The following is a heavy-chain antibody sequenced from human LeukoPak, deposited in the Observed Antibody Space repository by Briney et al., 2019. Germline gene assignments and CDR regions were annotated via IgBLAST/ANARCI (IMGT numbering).Heavy chain of an antibody. D-gene: IGHD3-10*01. Sequence: SVKVSCKASGGTFSSYAISRVRQAPGQGLEWMGGIIPIFGIANYAQKFQGRVTITADKSTSTAYMELSSLRSEDTAVYYCARETYYYGSGSPSPFDYWGQGTLVTVSS. CDR3: ARETYYYGSGSPSPFDY. V-gene: IGHV1-69*17. CDR1: GGTFSSYA. J-gene: IGHJ4*02. CDR2: IIPIFGIA.